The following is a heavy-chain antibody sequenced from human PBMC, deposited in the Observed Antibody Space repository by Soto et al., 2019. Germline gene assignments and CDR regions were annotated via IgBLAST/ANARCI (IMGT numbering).Heavy chain of an antibody. CDR2: VNANNGKT. V-gene: IGHV1-46*04. D-gene: IGHD3-10*01. J-gene: IGHJ3*01. CDR1: GYGFSYHY. CDR3: AKTTKNRFVLWFGEVAASFDV. Sequence: QVQLVQSGAVVEKPGASVKVSCQASGYGFSYHYIYWVRQAPGLGLEWLGGVNANNGKTAYAQKLQARVNMTSDRSTSTVYTELNSLRSDDTAVYYCAKTTKNRFVLWFGEVAASFDVWGQGTMITVSS.